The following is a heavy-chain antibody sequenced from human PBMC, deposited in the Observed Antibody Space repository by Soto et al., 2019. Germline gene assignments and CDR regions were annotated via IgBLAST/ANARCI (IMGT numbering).Heavy chain of an antibody. D-gene: IGHD2-15*01. Sequence: ASVKLSCKASGYTFTRYNVYWVRQAPGQGLEWMAIINPSGGTTYYVQKFEGRVTLTTDTSTSTVYMELSSLRSDDTAVYYCARVRGGGSDYFFDYWGQGTLVTVSS. J-gene: IGHJ4*02. CDR1: GYTFTRYN. CDR2: INPSGGTT. CDR3: ARVRGGGSDYFFDY. V-gene: IGHV1-46*01.